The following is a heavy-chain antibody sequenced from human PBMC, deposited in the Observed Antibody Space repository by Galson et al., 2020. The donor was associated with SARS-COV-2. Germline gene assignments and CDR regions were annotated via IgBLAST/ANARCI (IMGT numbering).Heavy chain of an antibody. CDR3: ARDDRLYCSSTSCYPFDF. V-gene: IGHV1-18*01. CDR1: SSG. J-gene: IGHJ4*02. D-gene: IGHD2-2*01. CDR2: ISAYNGNT. Sequence: SSGITWVRQAPGQGLEWMGWISAYNGNTNYAQNFQGRVTMTTDTSTSTAYMELRSLRSDDTAVYYCARDDRLYCSSTSCYPFDFWGQGTLVTVSS.